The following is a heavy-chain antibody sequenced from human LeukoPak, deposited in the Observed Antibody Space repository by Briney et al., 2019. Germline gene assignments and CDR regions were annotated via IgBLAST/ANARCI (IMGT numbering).Heavy chain of an antibody. CDR3: AREWKKTGAFDH. D-gene: IGHD1-1*01. CDR2: INTDGSST. J-gene: IGHJ4*02. V-gene: IGHV3-74*01. Sequence: GGSLRLSCAASGFTFSSYWMHWVRQVTGKGLVWVSRINTDGSSTTYADSVKGRFTISRDNTENTLYLQMSSLRAEDTAVYYCAREWKKTGAFDHWGQGTLVTVSS. CDR1: GFTFSSYW.